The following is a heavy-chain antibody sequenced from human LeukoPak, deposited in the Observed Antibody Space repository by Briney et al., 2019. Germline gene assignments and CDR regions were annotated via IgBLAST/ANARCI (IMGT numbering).Heavy chain of an antibody. CDR2: IDPSDSYS. CDR1: GYSFTSNW. Sequence: GESLKISRKGSGYSFTSNWIIWVRQMPGKGLEWMGRIDPSDSYSNYSPSFQGHVTISADKSISTAYLQWSSLKASDTAMYYCARRDSSGALYYWGQGTLVTVSS. J-gene: IGHJ4*02. V-gene: IGHV5-10-1*01. D-gene: IGHD3-22*01. CDR3: ARRDSSGALYY.